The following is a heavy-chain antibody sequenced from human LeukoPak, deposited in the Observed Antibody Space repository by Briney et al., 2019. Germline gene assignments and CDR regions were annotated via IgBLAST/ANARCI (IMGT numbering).Heavy chain of an antibody. CDR3: TRVIVAVPGYFDYFDF. CDR2: INEDGSNK. Sequence: GGSLRLSCTAAGFSFSNHYMRWIRQAPGKGLEWVANINEDGSNKWHLGSVKGRFTVSRDNARNSLYLQMNSLRVEDTAVYYCTRVIVAVPGYFDYFDFWGQGVLVTVSS. V-gene: IGHV3-7*01. J-gene: IGHJ4*02. D-gene: IGHD2-21*02. CDR1: GFSFSNHY.